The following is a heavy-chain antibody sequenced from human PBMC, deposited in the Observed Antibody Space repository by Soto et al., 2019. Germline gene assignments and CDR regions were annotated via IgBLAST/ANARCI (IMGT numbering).Heavy chain of an antibody. Sequence: GESLKISCKGSGYSFTSYWISWVRQMPGKGLEWMGRIDPSDSYTNYSPSFQGHVTISADKSISTAYLQWSSLKASDTAMYYRARTHRSFEVNYGDYAFDYWGRGTLVTVSS. D-gene: IGHD4-17*01. V-gene: IGHV5-10-1*01. CDR2: IDPSDSYT. CDR3: ARTHRSFEVNYGDYAFDY. CDR1: GYSFTSYW. J-gene: IGHJ4*01.